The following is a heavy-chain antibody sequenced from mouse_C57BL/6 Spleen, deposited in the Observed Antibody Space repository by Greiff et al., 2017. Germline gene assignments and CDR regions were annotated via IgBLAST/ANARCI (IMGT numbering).Heavy chain of an antibody. Sequence: VQLQQSGPELVKPGASVKISCKASGYAFSSSWMNWVKQRPGKGLEWIGRIYPGDGDTNYNGKFKGKATLTADKSSSTAYLQLSSLTSEDSAVYFCARTTVYYFDYWGQGTTRTVSS. D-gene: IGHD1-1*01. CDR3: ARTTVYYFDY. J-gene: IGHJ2*01. CDR2: IYPGDGDT. CDR1: GYAFSSSW. V-gene: IGHV1-82*01.